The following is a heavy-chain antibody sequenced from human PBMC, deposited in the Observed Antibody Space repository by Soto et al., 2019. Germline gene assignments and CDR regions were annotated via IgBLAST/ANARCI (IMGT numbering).Heavy chain of an antibody. CDR3: ARGRYGDY. J-gene: IGHJ4*02. Sequence: QVQLVQSGAEVKKPGASVKVSCKGSGYGFTTYGITWVRQAPGQGLEWMAWISAHNGNTNYAQKLQGRVTVTRDTSTSTAYMEVRSLRSYDTAVDYCARGRYGDYWGQGALVTVAS. V-gene: IGHV1-18*01. D-gene: IGHD1-1*01. CDR2: ISAHNGNT. CDR1: GYGFTTYG.